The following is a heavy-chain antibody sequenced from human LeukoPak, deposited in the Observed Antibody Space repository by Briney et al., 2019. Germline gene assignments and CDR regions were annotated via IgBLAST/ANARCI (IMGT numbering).Heavy chain of an antibody. V-gene: IGHV4-59*01. Sequence: SETLSLTCTASGGSISSYYWSWIRQPPGKGLEWIGYIYYSGSTNYNPSLKSRVTISVDTSKNQFSLKLSSVTAADTAVYYCARVHRIVGEAFDIWGQGTMVTVSS. J-gene: IGHJ3*02. CDR1: GGSISSYY. CDR2: IYYSGST. CDR3: ARVHRIVGEAFDI. D-gene: IGHD1-26*01.